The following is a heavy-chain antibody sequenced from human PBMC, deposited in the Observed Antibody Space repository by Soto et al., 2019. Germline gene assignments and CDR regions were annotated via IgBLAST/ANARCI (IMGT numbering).Heavy chain of an antibody. J-gene: IGHJ3*02. V-gene: IGHV3-30*14. Sequence: YLVESGGGVVQPGRSLRLSCAASGFTFAAYTMHWVRQAPGKGLEWVAAISYVGNSEPYTDPVKGRFTVSRDIPSDTLYLQMNCLRVDDTAVYYCARDGYSGRSDGFDIWGQGTMVTVSS. CDR1: GFTFAAYT. D-gene: IGHD5-12*01. CDR3: ARDGYSGRSDGFDI. CDR2: ISYVGNSE.